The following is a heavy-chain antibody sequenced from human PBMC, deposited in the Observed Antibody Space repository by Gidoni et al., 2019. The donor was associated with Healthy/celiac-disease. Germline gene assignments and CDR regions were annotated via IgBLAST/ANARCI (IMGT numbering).Heavy chain of an antibody. CDR1: GFTFSSSA. CDR3: ARDITIFGVVITPYYYYGMDV. CDR2: IAYDGSNK. J-gene: IGHJ6*02. Sequence: QVQLVESGGGVVQPGRSLRLSCAASGFTFSSSAMHWVRQAPGKGLEWVAVIAYDGSNKYYADSVKGRFTISRDNSKNTLYLQMNSLRAEDTAVYYCARDITIFGVVITPYYYYGMDVWGQGTTVTVSS. V-gene: IGHV3-30-3*01. D-gene: IGHD3-3*01.